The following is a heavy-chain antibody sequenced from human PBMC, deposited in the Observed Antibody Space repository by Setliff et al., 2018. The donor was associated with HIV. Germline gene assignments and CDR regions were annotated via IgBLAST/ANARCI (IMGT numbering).Heavy chain of an antibody. V-gene: IGHV3-23*01. Sequence: GGSLRLSCAASELTFSNYAMTWVRQAPGKGLEWVSSLSGSGGSTYYADSVKGRFTIAIDNSKNTLYLQMNSLRAEDTAVYYSARDQWGCSYGYYYYYYMDVWGKGTTVTVSS. CDR3: ARDQWGCSYGYYYYYYMDV. CDR2: LSGSGGST. J-gene: IGHJ6*03. D-gene: IGHD5-18*01. CDR1: ELTFSNYA.